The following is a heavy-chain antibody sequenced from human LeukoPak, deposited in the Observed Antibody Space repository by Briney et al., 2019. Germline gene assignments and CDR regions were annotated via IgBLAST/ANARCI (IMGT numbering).Heavy chain of an antibody. CDR2: IYTSGST. CDR1: GGSISSYY. D-gene: IGHD2-21*01. Sequence: SETLSLTCTVSGGSISSYYWSWIWQPAGKGLEWIGRIYTSGSTNYNYNPSLQSRVTMSVDTSKNQFSLKLSSVTAADTAVYYCARDPNSALWGQGTLVTVSS. CDR3: ARDPNSAL. J-gene: IGHJ4*02. V-gene: IGHV4-4*07.